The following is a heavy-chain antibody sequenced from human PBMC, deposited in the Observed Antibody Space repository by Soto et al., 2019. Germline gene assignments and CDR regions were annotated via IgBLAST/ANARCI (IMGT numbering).Heavy chain of an antibody. CDR3: AERASPVTIDNWFDP. V-gene: IGHV3-23*01. D-gene: IGHD4-17*01. J-gene: IGHJ5*02. Sequence: RASLAVCCAGPGFPFKNLAINTAGQAPGKGLDWVSVIRGTGLNTYYAASVKGRFTISIDNSKNTVYLHMDSLRVEDAAVYYCAERASPVTIDNWFDPWGPGTKVTVSS. CDR1: GFPFKNLA. CDR2: IRGTGLNT.